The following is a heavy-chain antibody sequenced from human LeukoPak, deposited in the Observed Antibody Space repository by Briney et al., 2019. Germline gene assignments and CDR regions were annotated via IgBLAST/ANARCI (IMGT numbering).Heavy chain of an antibody. D-gene: IGHD2-15*01. CDR2: INQESSEK. V-gene: IGHV3-7*01. J-gene: IGHJ4*02. CDR1: GFRFSSFW. Sequence: GGSLRLSCAASGFRFSSFWMSWVRQAPGKGPEWVANINQESSEKYYVDSVRGRFTISRDNAKNSLSLQMDSLRVEDTAVNYCAREVDRSFGYWGQGNVVTVSS. CDR3: AREVDRSFGY.